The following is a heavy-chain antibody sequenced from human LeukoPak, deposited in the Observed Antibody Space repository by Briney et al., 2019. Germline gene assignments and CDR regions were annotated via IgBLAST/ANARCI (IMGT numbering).Heavy chain of an antibody. Sequence: GASVKVSCKASGGTFSSYAISWVRQAPGQGLEWMGGIIPIFGTANYAQKFQGRVTITADESTSTAYMELSSLRSEDTAVYYCARSMDVSGGMPFDCSSTSCYFSRGMDVCGKGTTVTVSS. CDR2: IIPIFGTA. V-gene: IGHV1-69*13. D-gene: IGHD2-2*01. CDR1: GGTFSSYA. CDR3: ARSMDVSGGMPFDCSSTSCYFSRGMDV. J-gene: IGHJ6*03.